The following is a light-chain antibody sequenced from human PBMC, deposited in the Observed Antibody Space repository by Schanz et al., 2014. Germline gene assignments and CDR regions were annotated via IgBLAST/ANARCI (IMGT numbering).Light chain of an antibody. CDR2: GAS. Sequence: EVVLTQSPGTLSLSAGERASLSCRASQTVSGNSLAWYQHVPGQAPRLLIYGASSWATGVPDRFRGGGSGRDFTLTISRLEREDSAVYFCQQSGSSPPVTFGQGTRLEIK. CDR1: QTVSGNS. CDR3: QQSGSSPPVT. V-gene: IGKV3-20*01. J-gene: IGKJ5*01.